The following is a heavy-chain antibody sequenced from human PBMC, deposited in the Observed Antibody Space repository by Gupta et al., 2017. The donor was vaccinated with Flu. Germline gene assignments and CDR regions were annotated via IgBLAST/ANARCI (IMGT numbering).Heavy chain of an antibody. Sequence: QVQLVESGGGVVQPGRSLRLSCAASGFTFSSYGMHWVRQAPGKGLEWVAVIWYDGSNKYYADSVKGRFTISRDNSKNTLYLQMNSLRAEDTAVYYCARDDDFWSGYHYYYGMDVWGQGTTVTVSS. J-gene: IGHJ6*02. D-gene: IGHD3-3*01. CDR3: ARDDDFWSGYHYYYGMDV. V-gene: IGHV3-33*01. CDR1: GFTFSSYG. CDR2: IWYDGSNK.